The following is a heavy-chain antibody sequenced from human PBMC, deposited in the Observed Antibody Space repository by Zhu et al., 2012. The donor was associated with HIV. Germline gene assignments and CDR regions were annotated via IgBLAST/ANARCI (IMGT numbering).Heavy chain of an antibody. J-gene: IGHJ6*02. CDR3: ARESPMDYDSSGPPRPFGYYGMDV. D-gene: IGHD3-22*01. CDR1: GYSISSGYY. CDR2: IYHSGST. V-gene: IGHV4-38-2*02. Sequence: QVQLQESGPGLVKPSETLSLTCAVSGYSISSGYYWGWIRQPPGKGLEWIGSIYHSGSTYYNPSLKSRVTISVDTSKNQFSLKLSSVTAADTAVYYCARESPMDYDSSGPPRPFGYYGMDVVGPRDHGSPSP.